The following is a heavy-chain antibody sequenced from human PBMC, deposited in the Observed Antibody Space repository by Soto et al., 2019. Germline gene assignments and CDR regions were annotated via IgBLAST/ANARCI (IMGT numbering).Heavy chain of an antibody. CDR3: ARGGGALYYGSGSYYFDY. V-gene: IGHV1-69*06. CDR1: GGTFSSYA. D-gene: IGHD3-10*01. J-gene: IGHJ4*02. Sequence: SVKVSCKASGGTFSSYAISWVRQAPGQGLEWMGGIIPIFGTANYAQKFQGRVTITADKSTSTAYMELSSLRSEDTAVYYCARGGGALYYGSGSYYFDYWGQGTLVTVSS. CDR2: IIPIFGTA.